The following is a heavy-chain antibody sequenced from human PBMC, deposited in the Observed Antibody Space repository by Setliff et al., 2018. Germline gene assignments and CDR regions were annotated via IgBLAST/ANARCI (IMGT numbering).Heavy chain of an antibody. D-gene: IGHD4-4*01. Sequence: PSETLSLTCTVSGGSISTYYWTWIRQPPGKALEWIGYIYYSGTTNYSPSLKSRVTISIDMSKNQFSLKLNSVTAADTAVYYCARGAYIGLDYWGQGTLVTVPQ. CDR1: GGSISTYY. V-gene: IGHV4-59*01. J-gene: IGHJ4*02. CDR3: ARGAYIGLDY. CDR2: IYYSGTT.